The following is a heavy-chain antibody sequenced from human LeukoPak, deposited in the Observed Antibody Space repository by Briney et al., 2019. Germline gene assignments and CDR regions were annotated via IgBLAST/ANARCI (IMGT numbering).Heavy chain of an antibody. CDR1: GYSISSVYY. V-gene: IGHV4-38-2*02. CDR2: IYRSGNT. Sequence: SETLSLTCTVSGYSISSVYYWGWIRQPPGKGLEWVGSIYRSGNTYYNPSLKSRVTISVDTSQNQFSLKLSSVTAADTAVYYCARGDHFEYWGQGTLVAVSS. CDR3: ARGDHFEY. J-gene: IGHJ4*02.